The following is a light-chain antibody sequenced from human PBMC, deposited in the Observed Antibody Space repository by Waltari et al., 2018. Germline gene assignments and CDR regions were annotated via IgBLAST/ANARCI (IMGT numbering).Light chain of an antibody. CDR2: CAS. Sequence: DIVMTQSPDSLAVSLGERATINCKSSQSVLYSSNNKNYLAWYQQKPGQPPKLLIYCASTRESGVPDRCSGSGSGTDFTLTISSLQAEDVAVYYCQQYYSTPPRTFGQGTKVEIK. J-gene: IGKJ1*01. CDR3: QQYYSTPPRT. V-gene: IGKV4-1*01. CDR1: QSVLYSSNNKNY.